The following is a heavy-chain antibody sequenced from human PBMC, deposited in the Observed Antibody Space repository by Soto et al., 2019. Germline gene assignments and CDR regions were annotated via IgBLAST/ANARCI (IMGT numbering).Heavy chain of an antibody. V-gene: IGHV1-69*13. CDR2: IIPIFGTA. J-gene: IGHJ4*02. D-gene: IGHD3-22*01. Sequence: SVNVSCKASGGTFISYAISWVRQAPGQGLEWMGGIIPIFGTANYAQKFQGRVTITADESTSTAYMELSSLRSEDTAVYYCARTENYYDSSGYYHPFDYWGQGNLVTVSS. CDR1: GGTFISYA. CDR3: ARTENYYDSSGYYHPFDY.